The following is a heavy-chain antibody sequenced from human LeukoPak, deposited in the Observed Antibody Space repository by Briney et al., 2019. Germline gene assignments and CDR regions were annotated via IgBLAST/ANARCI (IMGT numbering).Heavy chain of an antibody. J-gene: IGHJ4*02. Sequence: GGSLRLSCAASGFTFSIYAIHWVRQAPGKGLEWITTISYDGSHEYYADSVKGRFTISRDNSKNTLYLQMNSLRAEDTAVYYCAKLIARSNYGSRRDLDYWGQGTLVTVSS. V-gene: IGHV3-30*01. CDR1: GFTFSIYA. CDR2: ISYDGSHE. CDR3: AKLIARSNYGSRRDLDY. D-gene: IGHD3-10*01.